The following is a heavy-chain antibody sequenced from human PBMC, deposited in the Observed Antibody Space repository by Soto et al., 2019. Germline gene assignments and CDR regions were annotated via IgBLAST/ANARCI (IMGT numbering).Heavy chain of an antibody. D-gene: IGHD2-15*01. J-gene: IGHJ4*02. CDR2: IYWDDDK. Sequence: QITLKESGPPLVKPTQTLTLTCTFSGFSLSTSGVGVGWIRQPPGKALEWLALIYWDDDKRYSPSLKSRLTITKDTSKNQLVLRMTNMDPVDTATYYCAHQPLLPGYCSGGTCYGNFDYWGQGTLVTVSS. CDR1: GFSLSTSGVG. V-gene: IGHV2-5*02. CDR3: AHQPLLPGYCSGGTCYGNFDY.